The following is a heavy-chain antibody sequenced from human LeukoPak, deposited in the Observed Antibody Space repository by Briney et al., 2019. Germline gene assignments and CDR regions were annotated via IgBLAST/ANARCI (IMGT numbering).Heavy chain of an antibody. Sequence: GGSLRLSCAASGFTFRTYWMHWVRQAPGEGLGWVSRIDADGNTINYADSVKGRFTISRDNAKNTLYLQMNSLRGEDTAVYSCVTAGSYRFDNWGQRTLVTASS. V-gene: IGHV3-74*01. CDR3: VTAGSYRFDN. J-gene: IGHJ4*02. CDR1: GFTFRTYW. D-gene: IGHD3-10*01. CDR2: IDADGNTI.